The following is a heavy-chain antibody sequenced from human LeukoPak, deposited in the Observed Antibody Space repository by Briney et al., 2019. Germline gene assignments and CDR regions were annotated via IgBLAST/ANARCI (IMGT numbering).Heavy chain of an antibody. Sequence: GESLRHSCAVSGFTFSSYAMSWVRQAPGKGLEWVSVISGSGGTTYYADSVKGRFTISRDNSKNTLSLQMNSLRAEDTAVYYCAKDKSSPMVSYYFDYWGQGTLVTVSS. J-gene: IGHJ4*02. CDR1: GFTFSSYA. V-gene: IGHV3-23*01. CDR3: AKDKSSPMVSYYFDY. D-gene: IGHD3-10*01. CDR2: ISGSGGTT.